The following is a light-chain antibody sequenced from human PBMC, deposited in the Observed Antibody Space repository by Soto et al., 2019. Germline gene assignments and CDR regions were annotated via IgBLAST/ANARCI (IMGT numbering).Light chain of an antibody. J-gene: IGLJ2*01. CDR1: SGHISNA. Sequence: QSVLTQSPSASASLGASVKLTCTLSSGHISNAIAWHQQQPEKGPRYLMKLNSDGSHSKGDGIPDRVSGSSSGAERYLTISSLQSDYEADYYCQNWDTGIVVFVGGTKRNVL. V-gene: IGLV4-69*01. CDR3: QNWDTGIVV. CDR2: LNSDGSH.